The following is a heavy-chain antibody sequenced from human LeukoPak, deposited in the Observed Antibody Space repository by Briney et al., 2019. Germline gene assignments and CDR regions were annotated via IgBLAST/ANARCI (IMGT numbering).Heavy chain of an antibody. J-gene: IGHJ4*02. CDR3: ARRQIYFDY. CDR1: GGSISPYF. CDR2: VYTDGST. V-gene: IGHV4-4*08. Sequence: SETLSLTCTVSGGSISPYFWSWIRQPPGKGLEWIGYVYTDGSTKYNPSLKSRVTISLDTSKNQLSLKLSSVTAAGTAVYYCARRQIYFDYWGQGTLVTVSS.